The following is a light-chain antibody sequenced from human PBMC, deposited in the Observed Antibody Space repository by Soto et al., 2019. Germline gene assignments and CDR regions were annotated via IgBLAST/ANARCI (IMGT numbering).Light chain of an antibody. V-gene: IGKV1-5*01. CDR1: QSVSSS. J-gene: IGKJ2*01. CDR2: AAS. Sequence: DIQMTQSPYTLSAFVGDRVTITCRASQSVSSSLAWYQQKPGKAPKLLIYAASTLESGVSSRFSGSGFGTEFTLTISSLQPDDFATYYCQQYESFSPYTFGQGTRWIS. CDR3: QQYESFSPYT.